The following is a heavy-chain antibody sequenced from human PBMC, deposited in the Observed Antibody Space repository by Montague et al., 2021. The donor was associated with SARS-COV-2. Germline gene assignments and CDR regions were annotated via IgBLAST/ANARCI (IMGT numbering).Heavy chain of an antibody. D-gene: IGHD2-2*01. CDR1: GGSFSGYY. Sequence: SETLSLTCAVYGGSFSGYYWSWIRQPPGKGLEWIGEINHSGSTNXNPSLKSRVTISVDTSQSQFSLNMSSVTAADTAVYYCARVRAVPAAMRIFTLGRSYYGMDVWGQGTTVTVSS. CDR2: INHSGST. J-gene: IGHJ6*02. V-gene: IGHV4-34*01. CDR3: ARVRAVPAAMRIFTLGRSYYGMDV.